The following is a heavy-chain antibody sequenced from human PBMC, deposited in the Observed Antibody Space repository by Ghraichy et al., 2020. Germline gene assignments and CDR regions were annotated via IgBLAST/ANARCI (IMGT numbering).Heavy chain of an antibody. CDR3: ARDSRNVLLWFRELSDGMDV. J-gene: IGHJ6*02. D-gene: IGHD3-10*01. CDR2: IYYSGST. Sequence: ESLNISCTVSGGSVSSGSYYWSWIQQPPGKGLEWIGYIYYSGSTNYNPSLKSRVTISVDTSKNQFSLKLSSVTAADTAVYYCARDSRNVLLWFRELSDGMDVWGQGTTVTVSS. V-gene: IGHV4-61*01. CDR1: GGSVSSGSYY.